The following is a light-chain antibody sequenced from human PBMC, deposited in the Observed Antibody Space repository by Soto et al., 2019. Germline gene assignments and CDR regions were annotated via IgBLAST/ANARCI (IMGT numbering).Light chain of an antibody. CDR1: QSVSSN. Sequence: EIVMTQSPATLSVSPGERATLSYRASQSVSSNLAWYQQKPGQAPRLLIYGASTRATGIPARFSGSGSGTEFTLTISSLQSEDFAVYYCQQYNNWRAFGGGTKVEIK. CDR2: GAS. J-gene: IGKJ4*01. V-gene: IGKV3-15*01. CDR3: QQYNNWRA.